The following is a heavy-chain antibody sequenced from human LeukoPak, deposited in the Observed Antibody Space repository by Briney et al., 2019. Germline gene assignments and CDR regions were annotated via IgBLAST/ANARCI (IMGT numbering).Heavy chain of an antibody. D-gene: IGHD3-22*01. Sequence: PGGSLRLSCAASGFTFSSYGMHWVRQAPGKGLEWVAVISYDGSNKYYADSVKGRFTISRDNSKNTLYLQMNSLRAEDTAVYYCAKIYDSSGYFFDYWGQGTLVTVSS. CDR3: AKIYDSSGYFFDY. V-gene: IGHV3-30*18. CDR1: GFTFSSYG. CDR2: ISYDGSNK. J-gene: IGHJ4*02.